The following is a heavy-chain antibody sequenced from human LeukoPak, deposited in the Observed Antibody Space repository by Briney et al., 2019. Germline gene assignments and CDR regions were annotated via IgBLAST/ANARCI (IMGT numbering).Heavy chain of an antibody. V-gene: IGHV4-30-4*01. J-gene: IGHJ4*02. CDR2: IYYSGST. CDR3: ARGLGYCSNGVCYTFAY. D-gene: IGHD2-8*01. Sequence: SQTLSLTCTVSGGSISSGDYYWSWIRQPPGKGLEWIGYIYYSGSTYYNPSLKSRVTISVDTSKNQFSLKLSSVTAADTAVYYCARGLGYCSNGVCYTFAYWGQGTLVTVSS. CDR1: GGSISSGDYY.